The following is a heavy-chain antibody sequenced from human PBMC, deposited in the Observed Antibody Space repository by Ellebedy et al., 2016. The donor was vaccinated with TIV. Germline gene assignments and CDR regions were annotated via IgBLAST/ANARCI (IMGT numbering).Heavy chain of an antibody. Sequence: PGGSLRLSCKASGYSFTNYWITWVLQMPGKCLEWMGKIDPSDSQITYSPSFQGHVTISADTSITTAYLRWSSLRTSDTAIYYCARNSGGGQGVFDIWGLGTFVTVSS. J-gene: IGHJ3*02. CDR1: GYSFTNYW. CDR3: ARNSGGGQGVFDI. D-gene: IGHD4-23*01. V-gene: IGHV5-10-1*01. CDR2: IDPSDSQI.